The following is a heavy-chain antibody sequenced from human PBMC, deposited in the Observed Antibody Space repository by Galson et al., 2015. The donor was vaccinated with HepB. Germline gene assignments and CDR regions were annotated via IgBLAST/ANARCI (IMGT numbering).Heavy chain of an antibody. V-gene: IGHV4-39*01. D-gene: IGHD3-9*01. CDR1: GGSISSSSYY. CDR3: ARLYYDILTGYYNPWGHFDY. J-gene: IGHJ4*02. CDR2: IYYSGST. Sequence: ETLSLTCTVSGGSISSSSYYWGWIRQPPGKGLEWIGSIYYSGSTYYNPSLKSRVTISVDTSKNQFSLKLSSVTAADTAVYYCARLYYDILTGYYNPWGHFDYWGQGTLVTVSS.